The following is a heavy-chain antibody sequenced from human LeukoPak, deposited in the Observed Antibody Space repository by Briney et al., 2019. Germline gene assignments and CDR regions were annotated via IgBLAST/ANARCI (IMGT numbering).Heavy chain of an antibody. CDR1: RGSITDNY. J-gene: IGHJ4*02. V-gene: IGHV4-59*01. Sequence: SETLSLTCSVSRGSITDNYWSWIRQPPGKVLEWIGYVYYSGGGTNYNSSLKSRVTISVDTSKNHFSLKLDSVTAADTAVYYCARGNSSGWYGGFDYWGQGILVTVSS. CDR3: ARGNSSGWYGGFDY. D-gene: IGHD6-19*01. CDR2: VYYSGGGT.